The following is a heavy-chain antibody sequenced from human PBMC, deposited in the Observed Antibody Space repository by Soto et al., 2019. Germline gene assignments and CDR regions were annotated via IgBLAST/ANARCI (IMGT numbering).Heavy chain of an antibody. D-gene: IGHD1-26*01. J-gene: IGHJ6*02. CDR2: IYPGDSDT. V-gene: IGHV5-51*01. CDR1: VYSFTSYW. CDR3: AAYSGSFYYGMDV. Sequence: GESLKSACKASVYSFTSYWIGWVRQMPGKGLEWMGIIYPGDSDTRYSPSFQGQVTISADKSISTAYLQWSSLKASDTAMYYCAAYSGSFYYGMDVWGQGTTVTVSS.